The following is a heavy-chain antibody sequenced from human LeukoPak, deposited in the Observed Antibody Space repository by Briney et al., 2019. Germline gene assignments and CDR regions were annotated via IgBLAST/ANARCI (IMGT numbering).Heavy chain of an antibody. CDR2: MTADGNTT. J-gene: IGHJ4*02. CDR1: GFTFSTYW. D-gene: IGHD3-3*01. V-gene: IGHV3-74*01. Sequence: EGSLRLSCAASGFTFSTYWMHWVRQAPGKGLVLVSRMTADGNTTDYADSVKGRFTISRDNSKSTLYLQMNSLRVEETAVYYCAKNFLPNYDFWSGYEDYWGQGTLVSVSS. CDR3: AKNFLPNYDFWSGYEDY.